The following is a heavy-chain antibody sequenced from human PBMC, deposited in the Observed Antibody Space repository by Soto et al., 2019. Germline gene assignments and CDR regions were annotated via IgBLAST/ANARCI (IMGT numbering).Heavy chain of an antibody. Sequence: ASVKVSCKASGGTFSSYAISWVRQAPGQGLEWMGGIIPIFGTANYAQKFQGRVTITADESTSTAYMELSSLRSEDTAVYYFASAYGQQLVGIYYYGMDVWGQGTTVTVSS. CDR3: ASAYGQQLVGIYYYGMDV. CDR2: IIPIFGTA. J-gene: IGHJ6*02. CDR1: GGTFSSYA. V-gene: IGHV1-69*13. D-gene: IGHD6-13*01.